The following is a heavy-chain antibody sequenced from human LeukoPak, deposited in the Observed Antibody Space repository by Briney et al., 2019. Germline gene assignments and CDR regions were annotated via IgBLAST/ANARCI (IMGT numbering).Heavy chain of an antibody. Sequence: GGSLRLSCAASGFTFSSYSMNWVRQAPGKGLEWVSSISSSSSYIYYADSVKGRLTISRDNAKNSLYLQMNSLRAEDTAVYYCAREEDYCSSTSCLNWFDPWGQGTLVTVSS. J-gene: IGHJ5*02. D-gene: IGHD2-2*01. CDR3: AREEDYCSSTSCLNWFDP. CDR2: ISSSSSYI. V-gene: IGHV3-21*01. CDR1: GFTFSSYS.